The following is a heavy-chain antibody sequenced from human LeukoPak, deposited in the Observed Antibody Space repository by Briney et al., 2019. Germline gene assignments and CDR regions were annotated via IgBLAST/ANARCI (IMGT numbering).Heavy chain of an antibody. CDR2: IYYSGST. V-gene: IGHV4-39*01. CDR1: GGSISSSGYY. J-gene: IGHJ5*02. Sequence: SETLSLTCTVSGGSISSSGYYWGWIRQPPGRGLEWIASIYYSGSTYYNPSLKSRVTISVDTSKNQLSLKLSSLTAADTAVYYCARHEYSGSYYGLSWFDPWGQGTLVTVSS. D-gene: IGHD1-26*01. CDR3: ARHEYSGSYYGLSWFDP.